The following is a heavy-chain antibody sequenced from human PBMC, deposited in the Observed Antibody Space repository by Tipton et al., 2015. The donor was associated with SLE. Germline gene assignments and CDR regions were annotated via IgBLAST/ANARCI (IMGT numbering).Heavy chain of an antibody. J-gene: IGHJ1*01. CDR2: IYYSGGT. D-gene: IGHD3-22*01. V-gene: IGHV4-39*07. CDR3: ARDYYDSSGYYSKYFQH. Sequence: TLSLTCTVSGGSISSSSYYWGWIRQPPGKGLEWIGSIYYSGGTYYNPSLKSRVTISVDTPKNQFSLKLSSVTAADTAVYYCARDYYDSSGYYSKYFQHWGQGTLVTVSS. CDR1: GGSISSSSYY.